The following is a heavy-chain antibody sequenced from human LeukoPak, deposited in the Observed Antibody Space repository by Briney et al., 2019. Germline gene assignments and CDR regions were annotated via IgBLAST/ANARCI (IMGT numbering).Heavy chain of an antibody. Sequence: GGSLRLSCAASGFTFSSYWMHWVRQAPGKGLVWVSRINSDGSSTSYADSVKGRFTISRDNAKNTLYLQMNSLRAEDTAVYYCARAATYDYVWGSYRRNFDYWGQGTPVTVSS. D-gene: IGHD3-16*02. CDR2: INSDGSST. CDR3: ARAATYDYVWGSYRRNFDY. J-gene: IGHJ4*02. CDR1: GFTFSSYW. V-gene: IGHV3-74*01.